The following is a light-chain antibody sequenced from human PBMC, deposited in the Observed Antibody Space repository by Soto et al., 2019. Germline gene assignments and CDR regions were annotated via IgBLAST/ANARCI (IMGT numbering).Light chain of an antibody. CDR3: TSYAGSNNRGV. V-gene: IGLV2-8*01. CDR2: EVS. Sequence: QSALTQPSSASGSPGQSVTISCTGTSSDVGGYNYISWYQHHPGKAPKLMIYEVSQRPSGVPDRFSGSKSGNTASLTVSGLQAEDEADYYCTSYAGSNNRGVFGSGTKVTVL. J-gene: IGLJ1*01. CDR1: SSDVGGYNY.